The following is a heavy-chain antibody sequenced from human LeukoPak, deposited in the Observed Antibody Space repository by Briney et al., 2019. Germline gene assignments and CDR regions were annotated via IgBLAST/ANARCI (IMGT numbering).Heavy chain of an antibody. Sequence: PGGSLRLSCAVSGFTISSYAMHWVRQAPGKGLEWVSYISNTSTIYYAASVKGRFTISRDNAKNSLYLQMNSLRAEDTAVYYCARVGHSGTYYATWGQGTLVTVSS. CDR3: ARVGHSGTYYAT. J-gene: IGHJ4*02. CDR1: GFTISSYA. CDR2: ISNTSTI. V-gene: IGHV3-48*03. D-gene: IGHD1-26*01.